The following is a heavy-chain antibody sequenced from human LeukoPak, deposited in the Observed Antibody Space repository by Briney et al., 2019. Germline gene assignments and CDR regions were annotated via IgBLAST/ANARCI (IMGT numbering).Heavy chain of an antibody. J-gene: IGHJ6*03. V-gene: IGHV3-53*01. CDR3: ARDDTDIVVVPAANARYYYYYMDV. CDR1: GFTVSSNY. D-gene: IGHD2-2*01. Sequence: GGSLRLSCAASGFTVSSNYMSWVRQAPGKGLEWVSVIYSGGSTYYADSVKGRFTISRDNAKNSLYLQVNSLRAEDTAVYYCARDDTDIVVVPAANARYYYYYMDVWGKGTTVTVSS. CDR2: IYSGGST.